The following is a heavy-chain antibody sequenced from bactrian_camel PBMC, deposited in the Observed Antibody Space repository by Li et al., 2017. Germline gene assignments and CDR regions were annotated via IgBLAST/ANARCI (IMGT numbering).Heavy chain of an antibody. J-gene: IGHJ6*01. CDR1: GFTFSAYA. V-gene: IGHV3S31*01. Sequence: VQLVESGGGLVQPGGSLRLSCAASGFTFSAYAMSWVRQAPGKGLEWVSTIISGGSSTYYPDSVKSRFTISSDNAKNTLYLQLNTLKTEDTAMYFCLNRAKDDLATHADFAYWGQGTQVTVS. D-gene: IGHD1*01. CDR3: LNRAKDDLATHADFAY. CDR2: IISGGSST.